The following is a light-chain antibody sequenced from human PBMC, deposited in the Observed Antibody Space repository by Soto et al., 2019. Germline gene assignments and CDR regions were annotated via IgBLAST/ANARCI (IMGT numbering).Light chain of an antibody. CDR1: SSDVGTYNL. Sequence: QSVLTQPASMSGSPGQSITISCTGTSSDVGTYNLVSWYQHHPGKAPKLMIYEGSKRPSGVSNRFSGSKSGNTASLTISGLQAEDESDYYCCSYAGANTWVFGGGTKLTVL. CDR2: EGS. CDR3: CSYAGANTWV. J-gene: IGLJ3*02. V-gene: IGLV2-23*01.